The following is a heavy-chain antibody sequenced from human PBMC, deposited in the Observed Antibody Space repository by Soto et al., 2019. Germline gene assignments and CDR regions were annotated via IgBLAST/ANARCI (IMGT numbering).Heavy chain of an antibody. CDR3: ARDRVAGTRAFDI. D-gene: IGHD6-19*01. J-gene: IGHJ3*02. V-gene: IGHV1-18*01. Sequence: ASVKVSCKASGYTFTSYGISWVRQAPGQGLEWMGWISAYNGNTNYAQKLQGRVTMTTDTSTSTSFIELRCLRSDDTAVYYCARDRVAGTRAFDIWGQGTMVTVSS. CDR2: ISAYNGNT. CDR1: GYTFTSYG.